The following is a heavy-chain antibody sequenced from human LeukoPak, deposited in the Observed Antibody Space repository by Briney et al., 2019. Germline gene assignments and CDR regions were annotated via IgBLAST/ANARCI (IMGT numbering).Heavy chain of an antibody. CDR1: GFTVNSYN. V-gene: IGHV3-48*01. Sequence: GGSLRLSCVASGFTVNSYNMNWVRQAPGKGLEWVSYISSSSNTIYYADYVKGRFTISRDNAKNSLYLQMNSLRAEDTAVYYCATESGTYSGTCFDYWGQGNLVTVSS. D-gene: IGHD1-26*01. J-gene: IGHJ4*02. CDR2: ISSSSNTI. CDR3: ATESGTYSGTCFDY.